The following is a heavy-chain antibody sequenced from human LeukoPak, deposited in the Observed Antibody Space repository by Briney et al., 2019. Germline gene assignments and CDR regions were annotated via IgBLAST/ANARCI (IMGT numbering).Heavy chain of an antibody. V-gene: IGHV4-61*02. J-gene: IGHJ5*02. CDR3: ARARCINGICEWFDP. CDR1: GASISSGLYF. CDR2: IYTSGNTTVYTTGST. Sequence: SQTLSLTCTVSGASISSGLYFWTWIRQPAGKGLEWIGRIYTSGNTTVYTTGSTTYKPSLKSRVTISADTSKSQFSLKLKSVTAADTAVYFCARARCINGICEWFDPWGQGTLVTVSS. D-gene: IGHD2-8*01.